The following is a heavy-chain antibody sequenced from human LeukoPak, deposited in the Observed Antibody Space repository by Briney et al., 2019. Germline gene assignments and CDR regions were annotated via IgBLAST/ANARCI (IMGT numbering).Heavy chain of an antibody. J-gene: IGHJ4*02. V-gene: IGHV3-48*04. CDR2: ISSSSSTI. D-gene: IGHD1-7*01. CDR1: GFTFSSYS. Sequence: GGSLRLSCAASGFTFSSYSMNWVRQAPGKGLEWVSYISSSSSTIYYADSVKGRFTISRDNAKNSLYLQMNSLRAEDTAVYYCAAQGITGTTGARGLDYWGQGTLVTVSS. CDR3: AAQGITGTTGARGLDY.